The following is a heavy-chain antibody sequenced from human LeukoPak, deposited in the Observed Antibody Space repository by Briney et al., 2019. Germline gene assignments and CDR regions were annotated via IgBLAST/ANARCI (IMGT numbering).Heavy chain of an antibody. V-gene: IGHV1-18*01. J-gene: IGHJ5*02. CDR2: VSSYNGDT. D-gene: IGHD3-9*01. CDR1: GYTFNNYG. CDR3: AKDWHILTGRNCFDP. Sequence: GASVTVSRKASGYTFNNYGISWVRQAPGQGLEWMGWVSSYNGDTNYAQKFQGRVTMSTDTSTTTAYMELRSLRFDDTAIYYCAKDWHILTGRNCFDPWGQGTLVTVSS.